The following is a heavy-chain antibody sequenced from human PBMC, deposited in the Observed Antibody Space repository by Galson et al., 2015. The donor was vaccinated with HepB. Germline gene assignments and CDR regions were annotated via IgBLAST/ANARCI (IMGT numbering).Heavy chain of an antibody. J-gene: IGHJ4*02. D-gene: IGHD6-19*01. CDR1: GYTFTGYY. Sequence: SVKVSCKASGYTFTGYYMHWVRQAPGRGLEWMGWINLNNGGTNYAQKFQGRVTMTRDTSISTVYMELSRLRYDDTAVYYCAARITVAGQPDYWGQGTLVTVSS. CDR3: AARITVAGQPDY. V-gene: IGHV1-2*02. CDR2: INLNNGGT.